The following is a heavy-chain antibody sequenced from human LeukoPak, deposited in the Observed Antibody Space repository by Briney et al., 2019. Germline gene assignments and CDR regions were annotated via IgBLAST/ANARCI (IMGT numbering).Heavy chain of an antibody. J-gene: IGHJ3*02. D-gene: IGHD3-16*01. CDR3: ARDWGTLTDGFDI. CDR2: INHSGST. Sequence: PSETLSLTCAVYGVSFSGYYWSWIRQPPGKGLEWIGEINHSGSTNYNPSLKSRDTISVDTSKNQFSLQLNSVPPEDTAVYYCARDWGTLTDGFDIWGQGTMVIVSS. CDR1: GVSFSGYY. V-gene: IGHV4-34*01.